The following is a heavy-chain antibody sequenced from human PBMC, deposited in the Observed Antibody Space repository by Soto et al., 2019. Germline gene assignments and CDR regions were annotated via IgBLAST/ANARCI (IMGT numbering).Heavy chain of an antibody. CDR2: IQQDGSVQ. D-gene: IGHD6-19*01. V-gene: IGHV3-7*03. CDR3: ARYSYSSGPQDY. CDR1: GFTFISHW. Sequence: EVQLVESGGGLVQRGGSLRLSCAASGFTFISHWMSWVRQAPGKGLEWVANIQQDGSVQHYVDSVKGRFTISRDNAKSSLYLQMNSLRAEDTAVYYCARYSYSSGPQDYWGQGTLVTVPS. J-gene: IGHJ4*02.